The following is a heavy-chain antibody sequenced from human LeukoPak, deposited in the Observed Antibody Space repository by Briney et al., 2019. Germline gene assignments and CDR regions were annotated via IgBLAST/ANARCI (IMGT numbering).Heavy chain of an antibody. CDR3: ARDRSPGNFDY. D-gene: IGHD3-10*01. CDR1: GFTFSSYT. V-gene: IGHV3-21*01. Sequence: SGGSLRLSCAASGFTFSSYTMNWVRQAPGKGLEWVSSISSSSTYINYADSVKGRFTISRDNAKNSLYLQMNSLRAEDTAVYYCARDRSPGNFDYWGQGTLVTVSS. CDR2: ISSSSTYI. J-gene: IGHJ4*02.